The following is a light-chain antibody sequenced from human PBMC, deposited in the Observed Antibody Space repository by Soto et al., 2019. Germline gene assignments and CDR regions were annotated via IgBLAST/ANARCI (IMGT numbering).Light chain of an antibody. CDR3: QQLNSYRYT. CDR2: AAS. CDR1: QGISSY. V-gene: IGKV1-9*01. J-gene: IGKJ2*01. Sequence: DIQLTQSPSFLSASVGDRVTITCRASQGISSYLAGYQQKPGKAPNLLIYAASTLQSGVPSTFRGIGTGAEFTLKFSSRRPEDLATYYCQQLNSYRYTFGQGTKLELK.